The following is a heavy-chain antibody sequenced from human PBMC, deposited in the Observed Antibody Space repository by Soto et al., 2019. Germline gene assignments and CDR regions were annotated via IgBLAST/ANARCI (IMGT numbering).Heavy chain of an antibody. CDR1: GFTFSSYG. J-gene: IGHJ4*02. V-gene: IGHV3-33*01. Sequence: QVQLVESGGGVVQPGRSLRLSCAASGFTFSSYGMHWVRQAPGKGLEWVAVIWYDGSNKYYADSVKGRFTISRDNSKNTLYGKMNSLGAEDTVVYYWARDVVATSHPGYYFDSGGQEPLVPLSS. D-gene: IGHD2-2*01. CDR3: ARDVVATSHPGYYFDS. CDR2: IWYDGSNK.